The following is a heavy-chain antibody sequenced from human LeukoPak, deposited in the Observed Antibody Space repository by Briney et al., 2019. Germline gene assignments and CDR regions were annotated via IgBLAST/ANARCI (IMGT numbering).Heavy chain of an antibody. D-gene: IGHD2-15*01. CDR3: ARDVYCSGGSCYSGWFDP. Sequence: SETLSLTCTVSGDSVSNGNYYWSWLRQPPGKALEWIGYIYYTGKTNYNPSLKSRVTISVDTSKNQFSLKLSSVTAADTAVYYCARDVYCSGGSCYSGWFDPWGQGTLVTVSS. V-gene: IGHV4-61*01. CDR2: IYYTGKT. CDR1: GDSVSNGNYY. J-gene: IGHJ5*02.